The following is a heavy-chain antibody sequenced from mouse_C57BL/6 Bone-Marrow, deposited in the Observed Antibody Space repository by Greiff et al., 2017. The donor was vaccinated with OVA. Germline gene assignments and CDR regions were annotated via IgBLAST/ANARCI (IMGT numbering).Heavy chain of an antibody. CDR2: IYPGSVST. CDR1: GYTFTSYW. J-gene: IGHJ1*03. Sequence: QVQLKQPGAELVKPGASVKMSCKASGYTFTSYWITWVKQRPGQGLEWIGDIYPGSVSTNYNEKFKSKATLTVDTSSSTAYMQLSSLTSEDSAVYYCARRYYGSSWYFDVWGTGTTVTVSS. CDR3: ARRYYGSSWYFDV. V-gene: IGHV1-55*01. D-gene: IGHD1-1*01.